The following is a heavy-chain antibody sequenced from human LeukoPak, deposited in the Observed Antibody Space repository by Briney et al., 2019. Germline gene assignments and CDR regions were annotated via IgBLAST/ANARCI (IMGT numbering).Heavy chain of an antibody. CDR2: IYYSGST. D-gene: IGHD2-15*01. CDR1: GGSISSSSYY. Sequence: PSETLSLTCAVSGGSISSSSYYWGWIRQPPGKGLEWTGSIYYSGSTYYNPSLKSRVTISVDTSKNQFSLKLSSVTAADTAVYYCASNYCSGGSCYELGYWGQGTLVTVSS. V-gene: IGHV4-39*07. CDR3: ASNYCSGGSCYELGY. J-gene: IGHJ4*02.